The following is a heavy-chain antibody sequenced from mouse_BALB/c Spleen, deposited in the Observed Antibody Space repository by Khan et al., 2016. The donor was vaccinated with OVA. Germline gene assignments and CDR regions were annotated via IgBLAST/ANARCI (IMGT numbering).Heavy chain of an antibody. CDR2: IWSSGST. V-gene: IGHV2-2*02. D-gene: IGHD1-1*02. J-gene: IGHJ2*01. CDR3: ARNRNGYFDY. CDR1: GFSLTSYG. Sequence: VQLQESGPGLVQPSQSLSITCTVSGFSLTSYGVHWVRQSPGKGLEWLGMIWSSGSTDYNATFISRLSISKDNSKSQVFLKMNSLQANDTAIYYCARNRNGYFDYWGQGTTLTVSS.